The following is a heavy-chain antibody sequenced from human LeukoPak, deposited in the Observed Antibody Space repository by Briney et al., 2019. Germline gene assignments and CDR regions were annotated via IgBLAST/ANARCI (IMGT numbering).Heavy chain of an antibody. CDR2: IYYSRST. J-gene: IGHJ6*02. CDR1: GGSISSGGYY. D-gene: IGHD7-27*01. V-gene: IGHV4-31*03. Sequence: PSQTLSLTCTVSGGSISSGGYYWSWIRQHPGKGLEWIGYIYYSRSTYYNPSLKSRVTISVDTSKNQFSLKLSSVTAADTAVYYCARDALPPSGYYYYGMDVWGQGTTVTVSS. CDR3: ARDALPPSGYYYYGMDV.